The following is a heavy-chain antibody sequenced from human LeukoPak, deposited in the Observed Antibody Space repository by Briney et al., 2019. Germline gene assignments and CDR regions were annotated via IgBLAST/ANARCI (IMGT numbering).Heavy chain of an antibody. CDR1: GFTFSSYL. V-gene: IGHV3-7*01. Sequence: GGSLRLSCAASGFTFSSYLMSWVRQAPGKGLEWVANIKQDGSEKYYVDSVRGRFTISRDNAKNSLYLQLNSLRVEDTAVYYCARGCRYGSTGTYWGQGTLVAVSS. J-gene: IGHJ4*02. D-gene: IGHD5-18*01. CDR2: IKQDGSEK. CDR3: ARGCRYGSTGTY.